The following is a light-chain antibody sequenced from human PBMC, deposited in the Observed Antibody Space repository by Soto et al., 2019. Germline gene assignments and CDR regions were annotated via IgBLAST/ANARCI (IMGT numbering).Light chain of an antibody. CDR1: QSISRY. J-gene: IGKJ1*01. Sequence: EIQMTQSPSSLSASVGDRVTITCRASQSISRYLNWYQQKPGKARQLLIYTASSLQSGVPSRFSGCGSGTDFTLTISSLQPEDFATYYCQQRSSSPWTFGQGPKVEIK. CDR3: QQRSSSPWT. V-gene: IGKV1-39*01. CDR2: TAS.